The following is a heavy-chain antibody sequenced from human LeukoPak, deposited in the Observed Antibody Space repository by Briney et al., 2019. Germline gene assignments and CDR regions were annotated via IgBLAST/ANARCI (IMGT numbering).Heavy chain of an antibody. J-gene: IGHJ5*02. V-gene: IGHV3-21*05. Sequence: PGGSLRLSCAASGFNFSSYSMNWVRQAPGKGLEWISYISSSSSYIYYADSVKGRFTISRDNAKNSLYLQMNSLRAEDTAVYYCAKGERYYYGSGSYNWFDPWGQGTLVTVSS. CDR1: GFNFSSYS. D-gene: IGHD3-10*01. CDR3: AKGERYYYGSGSYNWFDP. CDR2: ISSSSSYI.